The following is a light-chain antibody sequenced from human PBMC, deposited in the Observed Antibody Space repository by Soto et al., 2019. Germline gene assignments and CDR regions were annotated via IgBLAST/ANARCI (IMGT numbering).Light chain of an antibody. CDR2: GAS. J-gene: IGKJ2*01. CDR3: QQYNKWPPYT. Sequence: EVVMTQSPATLSLSPGERATLSCRASQSVGNNLAWYQLKPGQAPRLLMFGASSRASGIPARFSGSGSGTEVTLTISSLQSDDFSLYYCQQYNKWPPYTFGQGTKLEIK. CDR1: QSVGNN. V-gene: IGKV3-15*01.